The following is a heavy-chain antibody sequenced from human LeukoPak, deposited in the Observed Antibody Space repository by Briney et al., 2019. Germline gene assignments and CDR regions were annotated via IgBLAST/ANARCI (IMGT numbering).Heavy chain of an antibody. V-gene: IGHV1-69*05. CDR1: GGTVSSYA. J-gene: IGHJ4*02. CDR2: IIPIFGTA. D-gene: IGHD3-22*01. Sequence: SVKVSCKASGGTVSSYAISWVRQAAGQWLEWMGGIIPIFGTANYAQKFQGRVTITTDESTSTAYMELSSLRSEDTAVYYCAAGPSRITMIVVVPFDYWGQGTLVTVSS. CDR3: AAGPSRITMIVVVPFDY.